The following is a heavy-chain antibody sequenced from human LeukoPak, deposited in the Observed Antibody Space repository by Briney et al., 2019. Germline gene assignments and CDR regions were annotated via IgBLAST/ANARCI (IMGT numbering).Heavy chain of an antibody. Sequence: ASVKVSCKASGYTFTSYDINWVRQAPGQGLEWMGGIIPIFGTANYAQKFQGRVTITADESTSTAYMELSSLRSEDTAVYYCARDPYYYDSSGYPYGMDVWGQGTTVTVSS. CDR1: GYTFTSYD. CDR2: IIPIFGTA. CDR3: ARDPYYYDSSGYPYGMDV. J-gene: IGHJ6*02. D-gene: IGHD3-22*01. V-gene: IGHV1-69*13.